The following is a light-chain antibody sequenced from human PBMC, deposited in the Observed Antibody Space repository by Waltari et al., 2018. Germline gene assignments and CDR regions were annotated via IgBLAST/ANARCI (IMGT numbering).Light chain of an antibody. V-gene: IGKV3-15*01. Sequence: EIVMTQSPAPLSVSPGERATLSCRASQSVSSNLAWYQQKPGQAPRLLIYGASTRATGIPARFSGSGSGTEFTLTISSLQSEDFAVYYCHQYNNWLPYTFGQGTKLEIK. CDR2: GAS. CDR3: HQYNNWLPYT. J-gene: IGKJ2*01. CDR1: QSVSSN.